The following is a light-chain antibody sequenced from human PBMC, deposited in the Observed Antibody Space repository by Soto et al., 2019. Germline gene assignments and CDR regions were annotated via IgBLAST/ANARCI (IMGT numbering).Light chain of an antibody. Sequence: AIQMTQSPSSLSASVGDRVTITCRSSQDIRNDVVWFQQNPGKAPKLLIYAASTLQNGVPFRFSGSASGRDSNLTISSLQPEDFATYYCLQDYNYPRTFGQGTKVE. CDR3: LQDYNYPRT. J-gene: IGKJ1*01. CDR2: AAS. V-gene: IGKV1-6*01. CDR1: QDIRND.